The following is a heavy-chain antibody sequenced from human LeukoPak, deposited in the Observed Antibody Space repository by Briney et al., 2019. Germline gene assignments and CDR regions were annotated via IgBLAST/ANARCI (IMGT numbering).Heavy chain of an antibody. V-gene: IGHV4-61*02. CDR3: ARDTSTMAVTYVLDP. D-gene: IGHD4-23*01. Sequence: SQTLSLTCTVSGDSISSGTYYWSWIRQPAGRRLEWIGRISTSGSTNYNPALKSRVTISVDTSKNHFSLKLSSVTAADTAIYYCARDTSTMAVTYVLDPWGQGIQVTVSS. J-gene: IGHJ5*02. CDR2: ISTSGST. CDR1: GDSISSGTYY.